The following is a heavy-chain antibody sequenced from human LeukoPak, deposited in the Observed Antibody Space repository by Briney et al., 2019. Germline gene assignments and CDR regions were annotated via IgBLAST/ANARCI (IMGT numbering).Heavy chain of an antibody. V-gene: IGHV1-18*01. D-gene: IGHD3-10*01. CDR3: ARGKKAVRGVIIGSGLYPFDY. J-gene: IGHJ4*02. CDR1: GYTFTSYG. CDR2: ISAYNGNT. Sequence: GASVKVSCKASGYTFTSYGISWVRQAPGQGLEWMGWISAYNGNTNYAQKLQGRVTMTTDTSTSTAYMELRSLRSDDTAVYYCARGKKAVRGVIIGSGLYPFDYWGQGTLVTVSS.